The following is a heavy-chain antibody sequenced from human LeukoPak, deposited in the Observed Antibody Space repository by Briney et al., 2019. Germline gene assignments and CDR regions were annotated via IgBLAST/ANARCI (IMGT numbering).Heavy chain of an antibody. J-gene: IGHJ4*02. CDR2: FDPEKGET. CDR3: ATEGYYDSSGYYTDY. V-gene: IGHV1-24*01. D-gene: IGHD3-22*01. CDR1: GYTLTELS. Sequence: ASVKVSCKVSGYTLTELSMHWVRQASGKGFEWMGRFDPEKGETIYAQKFQGRVTMTEDTSTDTAYMELSSLRSEDTAVYYCATEGYYDSSGYYTDYWGQGTLVTVSS.